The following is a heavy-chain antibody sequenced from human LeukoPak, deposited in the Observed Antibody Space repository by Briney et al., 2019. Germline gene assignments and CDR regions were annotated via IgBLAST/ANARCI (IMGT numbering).Heavy chain of an antibody. CDR1: EFTVSSNY. CDR2: IYSGGST. V-gene: IGHV3-53*01. D-gene: IGHD4-17*01. J-gene: IGHJ4*02. CDR3: ASHDYGDYGDRDY. Sequence: GGSLRLSCAASEFTVSSNYMSWVRQAPGKGLEWVSVIYSGGSTYYADSVKGRFTISRDNSKNTVYLQMNSLRAEDTAVYYCASHDYGDYGDRDYWGQGTLVTVSS.